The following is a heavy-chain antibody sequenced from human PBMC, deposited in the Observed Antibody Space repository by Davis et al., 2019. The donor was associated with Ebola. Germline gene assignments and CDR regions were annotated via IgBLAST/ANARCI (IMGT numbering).Heavy chain of an antibody. CDR3: AGIRGQWLED. CDR2: IYHSGRT. D-gene: IGHD6-19*01. J-gene: IGHJ4*02. V-gene: IGHV4-34*08. Sequence: ESLKISCAVSGFTFSTYGMNWVRQAPGKGLEWIGEIYHSGRTNYNPSLKSRVTISLDTSKNQFSLILSSVTAADTAVYYCAGIRGQWLEDWGQGTLVTVSS. CDR1: GFTFSTYG.